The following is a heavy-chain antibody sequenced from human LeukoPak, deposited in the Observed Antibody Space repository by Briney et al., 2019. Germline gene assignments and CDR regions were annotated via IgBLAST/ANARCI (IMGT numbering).Heavy chain of an antibody. CDR2: IIPIFGTA. D-gene: IGHD6-13*01. V-gene: IGHV1-69*05. CDR3: ARLRAAAGTGGYYYYYMDV. CDR1: GGTFSSYA. Sequence: SVKVSCKASGGTFSSYAISWVRQAPGQRLEWMGGIIPIFGTANYAQKFQGRVTITTDESTSTAYMELSSLRSEDTAVYYCARLRAAAGTGGYYYYYMDVWGKGTTVTVSS. J-gene: IGHJ6*03.